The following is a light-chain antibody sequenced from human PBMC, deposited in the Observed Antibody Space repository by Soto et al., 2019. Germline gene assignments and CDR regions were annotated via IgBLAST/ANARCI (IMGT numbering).Light chain of an antibody. V-gene: IGLV2-8*01. Sequence: QSALTQPPAASGSPGQSVTISFTGTSSDVGAYDYVSWSPQHPGKAPKLMIYEINKRPSGVPGRFSGSRSGNTASLTVSGLQAEDGAEYYCSSFAGSNNFPYVFGTGTKVTVL. CDR2: EIN. CDR1: SSDVGAYDY. CDR3: SSFAGSNNFPYV. J-gene: IGLJ1*01.